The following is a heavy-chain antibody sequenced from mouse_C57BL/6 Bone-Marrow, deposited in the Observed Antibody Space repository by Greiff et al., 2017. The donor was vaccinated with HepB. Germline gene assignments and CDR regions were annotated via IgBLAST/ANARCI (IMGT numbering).Heavy chain of an antibody. V-gene: IGHV1-18*01. J-gene: IGHJ4*01. Sequence: EVKLMESGPELVKPGASVKIPCKASGYTFTDYNMDWVKQSHGKSLEWIGDINPNNGGTIYNQKFKGKATLTVDKSSSTAYMELRSLTSEDTAVYYCARGGITTVVAPYAMDYWGQGTSVTVSS. CDR1: GYTFTDYN. D-gene: IGHD1-1*01. CDR2: INPNNGGT. CDR3: ARGGITTVVAPYAMDY.